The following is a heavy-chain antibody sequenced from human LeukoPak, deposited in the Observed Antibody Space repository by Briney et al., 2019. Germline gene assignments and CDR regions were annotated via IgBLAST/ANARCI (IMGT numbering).Heavy chain of an antibody. CDR3: ARSTPKPGWSICYWYFDL. V-gene: IGHV1-46*01. CDR2: ILPCGGSA. D-gene: IGHD6-19*01. Sequence: ASVNDSCKASGYTYTRYYIHGVRQAPGQELEWMGVILPCGGSAVYSQKFQDRLSMSRDLSTSTVYMQMSSLRSEDTAVYYCARSTPKPGWSICYWYFDLWGRGTLVTVSS. J-gene: IGHJ2*01. CDR1: GYTYTRYY.